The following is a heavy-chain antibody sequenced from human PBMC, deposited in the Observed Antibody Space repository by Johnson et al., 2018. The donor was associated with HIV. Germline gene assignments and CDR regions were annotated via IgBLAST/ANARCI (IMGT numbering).Heavy chain of an antibody. V-gene: IGHV3-30*18. J-gene: IGHJ3*02. Sequence: QVQLVESGGGVVQPGRSLRLSCSASGFTFSNYGMQWVRQAPGKGLEWVAVISYDGGDKYYADSVKGRFTISRDNSKSTLYLQMNSLRPEDTAVYYCAKDRVGIYGEPWDIWGQGTMVTVSS. D-gene: IGHD1-14*01. CDR2: ISYDGGDK. CDR1: GFTFSNYG. CDR3: AKDRVGIYGEPWDI.